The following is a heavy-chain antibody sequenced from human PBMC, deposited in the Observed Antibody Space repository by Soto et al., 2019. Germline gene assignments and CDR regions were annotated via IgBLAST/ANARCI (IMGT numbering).Heavy chain of an antibody. Sequence: ASVKVSCKASGYTFTSYAMHWVRQAPGQRLERMGWINAGNGNTKYSQKFQGRVTITRDTSASTAYMELSSLRSEDTAVYYCARGDYYFWSGYYTYSMDVWGQRSTVTVS. CDR1: GYTFTSYA. J-gene: IGHJ6*02. V-gene: IGHV1-3*01. D-gene: IGHD3-3*01. CDR2: INAGNGNT. CDR3: ARGDYYFWSGYYTYSMDV.